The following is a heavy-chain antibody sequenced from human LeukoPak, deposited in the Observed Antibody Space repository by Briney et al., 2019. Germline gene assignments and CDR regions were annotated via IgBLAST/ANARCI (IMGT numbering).Heavy chain of an antibody. V-gene: IGHV1-24*01. Sequence: GASVKVSCKVSGYTLTELSMHWVRQAPGKGLEWMGGFDPEDGETIYAQKFQGRVTMTEDTSTDTAYMELSSLRSEDTAVYYCATAPTLCSRINCFAPTWGQGTLVTVSS. CDR1: GYTLTELS. J-gene: IGHJ4*02. D-gene: IGHD2-2*01. CDR3: ATAPTLCSRINCFAPT. CDR2: FDPEDGET.